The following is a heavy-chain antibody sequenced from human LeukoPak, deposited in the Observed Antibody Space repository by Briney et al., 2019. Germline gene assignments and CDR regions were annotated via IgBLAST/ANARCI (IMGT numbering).Heavy chain of an antibody. CDR1: GFTFSSYG. D-gene: IGHD4-17*01. V-gene: IGHV3-33*01. CDR3: ARVDDYGDYRSFDY. CDR2: IWYDGSNK. Sequence: GGSLRLSCAASGFTFSSYGMHWVRQAPGKGLGWVAVIWYDGSNKYYADSVKGRFTISRDNSKNTLYLQMNSLGAEDTAVYYCARVDDYGDYRSFDYWGQGTLVTVSS. J-gene: IGHJ4*02.